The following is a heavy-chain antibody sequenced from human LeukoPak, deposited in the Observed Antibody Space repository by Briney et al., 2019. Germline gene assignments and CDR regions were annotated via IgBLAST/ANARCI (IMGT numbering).Heavy chain of an antibody. CDR2: IIGSAVNT. D-gene: IGHD3-10*01. J-gene: IGHJ4*02. CDR3: AKYTSGTSYRGLDQ. V-gene: IGHV3-23*01. Sequence: PGGSLRLSCAASEFTVSSNHMNWVRQAPGKGLEWVSTIIGSAVNTYYADSVKGRFTISRDDSKNTVYLQMNSLRAEDTAVYSCAKYTSGTSYRGLDQWGQGTLVTVSS. CDR1: EFTVSSNH.